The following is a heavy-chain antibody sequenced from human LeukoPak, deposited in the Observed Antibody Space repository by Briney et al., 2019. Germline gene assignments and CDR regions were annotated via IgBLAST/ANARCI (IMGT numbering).Heavy chain of an antibody. Sequence: PSETLSLTCTVSGRSIRSVYWNWIRQSAGKGLEWIGRIYATDLTNYNPSLKSRVTLSVDMSKNELSLTLKAVTAADTAVYYCARGFGSGTSPIDLWGQGALVTVSS. V-gene: IGHV4-4*07. CDR2: IYATDLT. CDR1: GRSIRSVY. J-gene: IGHJ5*02. D-gene: IGHD3-10*01. CDR3: ARGFGSGTSPIDL.